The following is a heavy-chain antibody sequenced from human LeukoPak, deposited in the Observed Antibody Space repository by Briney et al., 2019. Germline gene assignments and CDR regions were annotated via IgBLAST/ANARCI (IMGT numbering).Heavy chain of an antibody. CDR1: GFTFSRYA. CDR2: ISYDGSNK. CDR3: ANRPLNSASGWYGVDY. D-gene: IGHD6-19*01. J-gene: IGHJ4*02. V-gene: IGHV3-30-3*01. Sequence: GGSLRLSCVASGFTFSRYAMHWVRLAPGKGLEWVAVISYDGSNKYYADSVKGRFTISRDNSKNTLYLQMNSLRAEDTAVYYCANRPLNSASGWYGVDYWGQGTLVTVSS.